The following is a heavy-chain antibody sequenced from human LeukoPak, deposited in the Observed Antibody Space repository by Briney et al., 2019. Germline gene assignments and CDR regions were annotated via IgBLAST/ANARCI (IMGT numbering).Heavy chain of an antibody. V-gene: IGHV7-4-1*02. CDR1: GYTFTSYA. CDR2: INTNTGNP. Sequence: ASVKVPCKASGYTFTSYAMNWVRQAPGQGLEWMGWINTNTGNPTYAQGFTGRFVFSLDTSVSTAYLQISSLKAEDTAVYYCARKVPGDYYYYGMDVWGQGTTVTVSS. CDR3: ARKVPGDYYYYGMDV. D-gene: IGHD2-2*01. J-gene: IGHJ6*02.